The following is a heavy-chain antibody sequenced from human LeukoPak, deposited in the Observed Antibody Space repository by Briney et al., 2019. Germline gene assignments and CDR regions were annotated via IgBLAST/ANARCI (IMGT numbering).Heavy chain of an antibody. CDR1: GYTFTSCD. V-gene: IGHV1-8*01. J-gene: IGHJ4*02. CDR2: MNPNSGNT. Sequence: ASVKVSCKASGYTFTSCDINWVRQATGQGLERMGWMNPNSGNTGYGQRFQGRITMTRDISIGTAYMELSNLTSEDTAIYYCTRGSSGRRDNWGQGTLVTVSA. D-gene: IGHD6-19*01. CDR3: TRGSSGRRDN.